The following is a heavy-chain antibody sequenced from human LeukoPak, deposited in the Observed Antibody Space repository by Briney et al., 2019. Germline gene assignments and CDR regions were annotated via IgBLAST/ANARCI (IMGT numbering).Heavy chain of an antibody. CDR2: IYHSGST. Sequence: PSETLSLTCAVSGGSLSSSNWWSWVRPPPGKGLEWIGEIYHSGSTNYNPSLKSRVTISVDKSKNQFSLKLSSVTAADTAVYYCATPIAAAGMPDDAFGIWGKGTTVTMSS. J-gene: IGHJ6*04. D-gene: IGHD6-13*01. CDR1: GGSLSSSNW. V-gene: IGHV4-4*02. CDR3: ATPIAAAGMPDDAFGI.